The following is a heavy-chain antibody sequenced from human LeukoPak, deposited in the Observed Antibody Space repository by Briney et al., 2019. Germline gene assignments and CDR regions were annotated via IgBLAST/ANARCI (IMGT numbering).Heavy chain of an antibody. J-gene: IGHJ4*02. CDR2: INWSGGST. V-gene: IGHV3-20*01. CDR3: ARPPPATTYHGDYLTRWDYLDF. D-gene: IGHD4-17*01. CDR1: GFTFDDYG. Sequence: PGGSLRLSCAASGFTFDDYGMHWVRQAPGKGLEWVSGINWSGGSTGYADSVKGRFTISRDNAKNSLYLQMNSLRAKDTHLYHCARPPPATTYHGDYLTRWDYLDFWGQGTLVSVSS.